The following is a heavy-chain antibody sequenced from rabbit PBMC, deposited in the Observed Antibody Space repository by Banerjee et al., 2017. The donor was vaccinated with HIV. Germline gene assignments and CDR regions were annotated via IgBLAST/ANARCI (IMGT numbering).Heavy chain of an antibody. D-gene: IGHD4-1*01. V-gene: IGHV1S45*01. CDR2: ISTSSGTT. CDR1: GFSFSSSYW. J-gene: IGHJ4*01. Sequence: QEQLVESGGGLVQPGGSLTLTCTASGFSFSSSYWICWVRQAPGKGLEWIACISTSSGTTLYATWAKGRFTISKISSTTVTLHMTSLTAADTATYFCASGDGGSGWSFKLWGPGTLVTVS. CDR3: ASGDGGSGWSFKL.